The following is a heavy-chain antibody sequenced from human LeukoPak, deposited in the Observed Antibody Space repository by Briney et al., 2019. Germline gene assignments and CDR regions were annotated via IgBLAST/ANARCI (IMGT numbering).Heavy chain of an antibody. J-gene: IGHJ6*02. V-gene: IGHV4-4*07. CDR3: ARVLAVAGYYYYYGMGV. D-gene: IGHD6-19*01. Sequence: SETLSLTCTVSGGSISSYYWSWIRQPAGKGLEWIGRIYTSGSTNYNPSLKSRVTMSVDTSKNQFSLKLSSVTAADTAVYYCARVLAVAGYYYYYGMGVWGQGTTVTVSS. CDR1: GGSISSYY. CDR2: IYTSGST.